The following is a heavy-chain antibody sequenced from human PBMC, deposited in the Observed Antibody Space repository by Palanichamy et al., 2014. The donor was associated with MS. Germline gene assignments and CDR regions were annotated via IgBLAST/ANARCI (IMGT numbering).Heavy chain of an antibody. CDR2: IYSGGST. CDR1: GFTASSNY. CDR3: AREALGSTSYYGMDV. V-gene: IGHV3-66*02. J-gene: IGHJ6*02. D-gene: IGHD1-26*01. Sequence: EVQLVESGGGLVQPGGSLRLSCAASGFTASSNYMSWVRQAPGKGLEWVSVIYSGGSTYYADSVKGRFTISRDNSKNTLYLQMNSLRAEDTAVYYCAREALGSTSYYGMDVWGQGTTVTASS.